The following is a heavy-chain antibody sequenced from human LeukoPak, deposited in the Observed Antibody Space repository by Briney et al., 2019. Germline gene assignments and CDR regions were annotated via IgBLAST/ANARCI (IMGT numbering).Heavy chain of an antibody. V-gene: IGHV4-34*01. Sequence: SETLSLTCAVYGGSFSGYYWSWIRQPPGKGLEWIGEINHSGSTNYNPSLKSRDTISVDTSKNQFSLKLSSVTAADTAVYYCARRLDGSGWYDDYWGQGTLVTVSS. CDR2: INHSGST. CDR3: ARRLDGSGWYDDY. CDR1: GGSFSGYY. D-gene: IGHD6-19*01. J-gene: IGHJ4*02.